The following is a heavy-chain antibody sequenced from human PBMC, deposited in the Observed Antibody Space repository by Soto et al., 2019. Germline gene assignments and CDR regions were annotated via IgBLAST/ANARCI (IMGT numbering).Heavy chain of an antibody. CDR2: IYPGDSDT. V-gene: IGHV5-51*01. J-gene: IGHJ4*03. CDR3: AIMYSGNYLVYSDY. CDR1: GYSFSKYW. Sequence: GESLKISCQGSGYSFSKYWIGWVRQRPGKGLEWMGIIYPGDSDTRYSPSLQGHANISVDKSINTAYLQWGSLQASDTAMYYCAIMYSGNYLVYSDYWGHGTPVTVSS. D-gene: IGHD1-26*01.